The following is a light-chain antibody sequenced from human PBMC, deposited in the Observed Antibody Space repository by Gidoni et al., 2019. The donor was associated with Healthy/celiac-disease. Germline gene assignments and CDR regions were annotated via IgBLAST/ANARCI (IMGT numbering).Light chain of an antibody. CDR2: EGS. CDR1: SSYVGSYNL. V-gene: IGLV2-23*01. CDR3: CSYAGSSANWV. Sequence: QSALTQPASVSGSPGQSITLSCTGTSSYVGSYNLFSWYQQHPGKAPKLMIYEGSNRPSRVSNRFSGSKSGNTASLTISGLQAEDEADYYCCSYAGSSANWVFGGGTKLTVL. J-gene: IGLJ3*02.